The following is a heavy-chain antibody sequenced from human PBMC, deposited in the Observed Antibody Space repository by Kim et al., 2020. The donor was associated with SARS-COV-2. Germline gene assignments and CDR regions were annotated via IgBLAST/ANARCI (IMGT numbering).Heavy chain of an antibody. CDR3: ASLLGLDV. J-gene: IGHJ6*02. Sequence: GGSLRLSCAASGFTFSSYNMHWVRQAPGKGLEWVSSISSSSNYIYYADSVKGRFTISRDNAKNSLSLQMNSLRAEATAVYYCASLLGLDVWGQGTTVTAS. CDR2: ISSSSNYI. V-gene: IGHV3-21*01. CDR1: GFTFSSYN.